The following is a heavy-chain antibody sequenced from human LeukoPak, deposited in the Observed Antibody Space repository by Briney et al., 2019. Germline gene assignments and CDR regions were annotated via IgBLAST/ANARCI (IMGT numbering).Heavy chain of an antibody. CDR3: AKLLGDY. CDR2: ISGSGGST. Sequence: GGSLRLSCVASGFTLSNNAMAWVRQAPGKGLEWVSAISGSGGSTYYADSVRGRFTISRDNSKNTLYLQMNSLRAEDTAVYYCAKLLGDYWGQGTLVTVSS. J-gene: IGHJ4*02. V-gene: IGHV3-23*01. CDR1: GFTLSNNA. D-gene: IGHD2-8*02.